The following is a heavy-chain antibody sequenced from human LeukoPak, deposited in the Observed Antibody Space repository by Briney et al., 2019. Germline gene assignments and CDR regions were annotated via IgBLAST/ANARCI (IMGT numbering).Heavy chain of an antibody. Sequence: SETLSLTCTVSGGSISSGGYYWSWIRQPPGKGLEWIGYIYHSGSTYYNPSLKSRVTISVDRSKNQFSLKLSSVTAADTAVYYCARQPYSYDDYWGQGTLVTVSS. D-gene: IGHD5-18*01. CDR2: IYHSGST. CDR3: ARQPYSYDDY. V-gene: IGHV4-30-2*01. CDR1: GGSISSGGYY. J-gene: IGHJ4*02.